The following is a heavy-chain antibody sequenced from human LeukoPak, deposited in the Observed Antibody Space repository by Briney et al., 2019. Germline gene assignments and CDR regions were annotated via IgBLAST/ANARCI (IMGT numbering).Heavy chain of an antibody. CDR1: GGTFSSYA. Sequence: ASVKVSCKASGGTFSSYAISWVRQAPGQGLEWMGWISAYNGNTNYAQKLQGRVTMTTDTSTSTAYMELRSLRSDDTAVYYCARDDRGELLYDYWGQGTLVTVSS. D-gene: IGHD1-26*01. CDR2: ISAYNGNT. CDR3: ARDDRGELLYDY. V-gene: IGHV1-18*01. J-gene: IGHJ4*02.